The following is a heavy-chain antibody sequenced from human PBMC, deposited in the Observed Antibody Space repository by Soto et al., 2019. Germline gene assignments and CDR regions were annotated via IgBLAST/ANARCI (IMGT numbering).Heavy chain of an antibody. CDR2: INTDGTST. D-gene: IGHD3-9*01. CDR3: AKDETSTYYDILTGYRPVNWFDP. V-gene: IGHV3-74*01. Sequence: GGSLRLSCAASGFTFSSYWMHWVRQAPGKGLVWVSRINTDGTSTSYADSVKGRFTMSRDNATNTLHLQMNSLRAEDTAVYYCAKDETSTYYDILTGYRPVNWFDPWGQGTLVAVSS. CDR1: GFTFSSYW. J-gene: IGHJ5*02.